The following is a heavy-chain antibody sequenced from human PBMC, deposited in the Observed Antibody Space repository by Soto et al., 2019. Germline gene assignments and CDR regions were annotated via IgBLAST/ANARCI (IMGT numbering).Heavy chain of an antibody. V-gene: IGHV4-30-4*08. CDR3: ATYCSGGSCYSHDAFDI. CDR2: IYYSGST. J-gene: IGHJ3*02. Sequence: SETLSLTCTVSGDSVNSGGYYWSWIRHHPGKGLEWIGYIYYSGSTYYNPSLKSRVTISVDTSKNQFSLKLSSVTAADTAVYYCATYCSGGSCYSHDAFDIWGQGTMVTVSS. D-gene: IGHD2-15*01. CDR1: GDSVNSGGYY.